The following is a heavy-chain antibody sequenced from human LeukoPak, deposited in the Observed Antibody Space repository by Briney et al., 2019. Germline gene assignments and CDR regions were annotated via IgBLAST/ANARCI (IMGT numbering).Heavy chain of an antibody. V-gene: IGHV1-69*13. J-gene: IGHJ6*02. CDR1: GGTFSSYA. Sequence: SVKVSCKASGGTFSSYAISWVRQAPGQGLEWMGGIIPIFGTANYAQKFQGRVTITADESTSTAYMELSSLRSEDTAVYYCAGGYSGYDSGYYYGMDVWGQGTTVTVSS. CDR2: IIPIFGTA. CDR3: AGGYSGYDSGYYYGMDV. D-gene: IGHD5-12*01.